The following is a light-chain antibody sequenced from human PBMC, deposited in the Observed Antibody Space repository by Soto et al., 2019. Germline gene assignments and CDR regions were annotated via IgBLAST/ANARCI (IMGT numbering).Light chain of an antibody. Sequence: EMVMTQSPATLSVSPGEGATLSCRASQSISSNLAWYEQKPGRAPRLLIYDASTRATGIPARFSGRGSGTEFTLTISSLQSEDFALYYCQQYNNWPRTFGQGTKVDNK. CDR3: QQYNNWPRT. J-gene: IGKJ1*01. CDR2: DAS. V-gene: IGKV3-15*01. CDR1: QSISSN.